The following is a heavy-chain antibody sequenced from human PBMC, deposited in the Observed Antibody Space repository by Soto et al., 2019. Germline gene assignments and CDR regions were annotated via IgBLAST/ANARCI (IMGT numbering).Heavy chain of an antibody. V-gene: IGHV3-23*01. CDR1: GFTFSSYA. J-gene: IGHJ4*02. CDR3: AKGGGGGTVTTVFDY. Sequence: EVQLLESGGGLVQPGGSLRLSCAASGFTFSSYAMSWVRQAPGKGLEWVSAISGSGGSTYYADSVKGRFTISRDNSKNTLYLQMNSLRAEDTAVDYCAKGGGGGTVTTVFDYWGQGTLVTVSS. CDR2: ISGSGGST. D-gene: IGHD4-17*01.